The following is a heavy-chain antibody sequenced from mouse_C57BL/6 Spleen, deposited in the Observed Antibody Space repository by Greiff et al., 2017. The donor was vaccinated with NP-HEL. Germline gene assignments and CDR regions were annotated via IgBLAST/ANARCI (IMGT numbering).Heavy chain of an antibody. D-gene: IGHD2-5*01. Sequence: QVQLKQSGPELVKPGASVKISCKASGYAFSSSWMNWVKQRPGKGLEWIGRIYPGDGDTNYNGKFKGKATLTADKSSSTAYMQLSSLTSEDSAVYFCAREGESNYSFAYWGQGTLVTVSA. V-gene: IGHV1-82*01. CDR3: AREGESNYSFAY. CDR2: IYPGDGDT. J-gene: IGHJ3*01. CDR1: GYAFSSSW.